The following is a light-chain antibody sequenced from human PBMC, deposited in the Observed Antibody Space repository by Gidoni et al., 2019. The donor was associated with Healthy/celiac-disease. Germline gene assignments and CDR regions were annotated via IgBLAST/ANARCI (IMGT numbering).Light chain of an antibody. CDR3: QQRRT. J-gene: IGKJ4*01. CDR1: QSISSY. V-gene: IGKV1-39*01. CDR2: AAS. Sequence: IQMTQSPSSLSASVGDRVTITCRASQSISSYLNWYQQKPGKAPKLLIYAASSLQSGVPSRFSGSGSGTDFTLTISSLQPEDFATYYCQQRRTFGGGTKVEIK.